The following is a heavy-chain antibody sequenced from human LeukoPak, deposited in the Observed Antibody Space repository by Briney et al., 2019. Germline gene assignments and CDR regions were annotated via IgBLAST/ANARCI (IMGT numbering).Heavy chain of an antibody. CDR1: GASISSGTYY. V-gene: IGHV4-31*03. CDR3: ARLAQERQAYYYGMDV. CDR2: IYYNRSI. J-gene: IGHJ6*02. D-gene: IGHD1-1*01. Sequence: PSETLSLTCTVSGASISSGTYYWSWIRQHPGKGLEWIGYIYYNRSIYYNPSLKSRVTISVDTSKNQFSLKLSSVTAADTAVYYCARLAQERQAYYYGMDVWGQGTTVTVSS.